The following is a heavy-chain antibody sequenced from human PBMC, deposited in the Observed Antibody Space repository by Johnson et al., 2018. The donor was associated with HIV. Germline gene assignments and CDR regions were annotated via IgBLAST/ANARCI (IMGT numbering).Heavy chain of an antibody. CDR3: AKEGSTVI. CDR2: IRSDGSNK. V-gene: IGHV3-30*02. CDR1: GLTFSSYG. Sequence: QMLLVESGGGVVQPGGSLRLSCAASGLTFSSYGMHWVRQAPGKGLEWVAFIRSDGSNKYYVDSVKGRFTISRDNSKNTLYLQMNSLGAEDTAVYYCAKEGSTVIWGQGTMVTVSS. D-gene: IGHD4-11*01. J-gene: IGHJ3*01.